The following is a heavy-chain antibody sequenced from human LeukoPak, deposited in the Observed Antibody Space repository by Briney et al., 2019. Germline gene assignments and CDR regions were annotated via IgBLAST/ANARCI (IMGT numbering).Heavy chain of an antibody. CDR2: ISSSGSTI. CDR3: ARDYYESSGYLKYWYFDL. V-gene: IGHV3-48*03. D-gene: IGHD3-22*01. J-gene: IGHJ2*01. CDR1: GFTFSSYE. Sequence: GGSLRLSCAASGFTFSSYEMNWVRQAPGEGLEWVSYISSSGSTIYYADSVKGRFTISTDNTKNSLYLQMNSLRAEDTAGYYCARDYYESSGYLKYWYFDLWGRGTLVTVSS.